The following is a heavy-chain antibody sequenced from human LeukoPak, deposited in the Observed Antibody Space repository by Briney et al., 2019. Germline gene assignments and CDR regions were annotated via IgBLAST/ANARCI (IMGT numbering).Heavy chain of an antibody. Sequence: GSLRLSFAASGFTFSSYEMNWVRQGPGKGLEWVSYISSSGSTIYYADSVKGRFTISRDNAKNSLYLQMKSLRVEDTAVYYCAREKPELDYWGQGTLVTVSS. CDR3: AREKPELDY. CDR1: GFTFSSYE. V-gene: IGHV3-48*03. J-gene: IGHJ4*02. CDR2: ISSSGSTI.